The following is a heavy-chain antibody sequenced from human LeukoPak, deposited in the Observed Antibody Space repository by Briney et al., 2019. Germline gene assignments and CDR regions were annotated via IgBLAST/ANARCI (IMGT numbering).Heavy chain of an antibody. V-gene: IGHV1-8*01. J-gene: IGHJ4*02. CDR3: ARALRVGRYSADY. CDR2: MNPNSGNT. CDR1: GYTFTSYD. Sequence: VASVKVSCKASGYTFTSYDINWVRQATGQGLEWMGWMNPNSGNTGSAQRFQGRVTMTRNTSISTAYMELSSLRSEDTAVYYCARALRVGRYSADYWGQGTLVTVSS. D-gene: IGHD2-15*01.